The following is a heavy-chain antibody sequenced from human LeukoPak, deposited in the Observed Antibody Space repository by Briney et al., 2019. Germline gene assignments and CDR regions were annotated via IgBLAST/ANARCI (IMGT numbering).Heavy chain of an antibody. CDR3: AIGFHGDYTGGLDY. J-gene: IGHJ4*02. D-gene: IGHD4-17*01. V-gene: IGHV3-66*01. CDR1: GFTVSSNY. Sequence: GGSLRRSCVASGFTVSSNYMSWVRQAPGKGLDWVSVIYSGGSTYYADSVKGRFSISRDNSKSTLYLQMNSLRVEDTAVYYCAIGFHGDYTGGLDYWGQGTLVTVSS. CDR2: IYSGGST.